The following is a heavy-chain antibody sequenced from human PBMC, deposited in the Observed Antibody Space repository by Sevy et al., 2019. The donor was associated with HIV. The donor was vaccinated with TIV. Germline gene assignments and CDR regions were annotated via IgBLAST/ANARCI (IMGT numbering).Heavy chain of an antibody. D-gene: IGHD5-18*01. CDR2: ISGSGGST. CDR3: AKDLAAMDPGGSFDY. Sequence: GGSLRLSCAASGFTFSSYAMSWVRQAPGKGLEWVSAISGSGGSTYYADSVKGRFTISRDNSKNTRYLQMNSLRAEDTAVYYCAKDLAAMDPGGSFDYWGQGTLVTVSS. J-gene: IGHJ4*02. CDR1: GFTFSSYA. V-gene: IGHV3-23*01.